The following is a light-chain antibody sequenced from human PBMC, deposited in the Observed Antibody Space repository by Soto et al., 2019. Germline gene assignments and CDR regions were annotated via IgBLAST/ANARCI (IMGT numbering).Light chain of an antibody. CDR1: QSLSSSY. Sequence: TESPSSLDVSNGERATLSCRASQSLSSSYLAWYQQKPGQAPRLLIYGASSRATGIPDRFSGSGSGTDFTLTISRLEPEDFAVYYCQQYGSSPGTFGQGTKVDIK. CDR3: QQYGSSPGT. CDR2: GAS. J-gene: IGKJ1*01. V-gene: IGKV3-20*01.